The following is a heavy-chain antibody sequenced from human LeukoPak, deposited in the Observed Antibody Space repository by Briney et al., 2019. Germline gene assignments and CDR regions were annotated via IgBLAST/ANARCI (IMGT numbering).Heavy chain of an antibody. J-gene: IGHJ4*02. CDR3: ARESGAFWPFGY. Sequence: SETLSLTCTVSGGSISTNSNYWGWIRPSPGKGLEWIGSIYYSGSTYYNPSLRSRVTISLDTSNNQFSLKLTSVTAADTAIYYCARESGAFWPFGYWGQGTLVIVPP. CDR1: GGSISTNSNY. CDR2: IYYSGST. V-gene: IGHV4-39*07. D-gene: IGHD1-26*01.